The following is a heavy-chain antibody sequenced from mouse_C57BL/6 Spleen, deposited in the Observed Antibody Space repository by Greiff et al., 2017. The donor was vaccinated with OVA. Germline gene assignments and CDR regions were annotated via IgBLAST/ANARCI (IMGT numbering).Heavy chain of an antibody. D-gene: IGHD1-1*02. CDR1: GFTFSDYG. CDR3: ARVVSLAY. V-gene: IGHV5-17*01. CDR2: ISSGSSTI. J-gene: IGHJ3*01. Sequence: EVQLVESGGGLVKPGGSLKLSCAASGFTFSDYGMHWVRQAPEKGLEWVAYISSGSSTIYYADTVKGRFTISRDNAKNTLFLQMTSLRSEDTAMYYCARVVSLAYWGQGTLVTVSA.